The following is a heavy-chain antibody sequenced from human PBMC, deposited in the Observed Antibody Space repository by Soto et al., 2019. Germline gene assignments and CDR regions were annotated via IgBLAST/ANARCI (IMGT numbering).Heavy chain of an antibody. D-gene: IGHD3-10*01. CDR1: GFSVATDS. V-gene: IGHV3-66*01. J-gene: IGHJ4*02. CDR2: IYKDGTT. CDR3: TRDSSYYGSGRGVLDY. Sequence: EVRLVESGGGLVQPGGSLRLSCAGSGFSVATDSMSWVRQAPGKGLEWISGIYKDGTTYHADSVKGRFTTSRDSFKNTLYLQMDNLGAEDTAVYHCTRDSSYYGSGRGVLDYWGQGTLVTVSS.